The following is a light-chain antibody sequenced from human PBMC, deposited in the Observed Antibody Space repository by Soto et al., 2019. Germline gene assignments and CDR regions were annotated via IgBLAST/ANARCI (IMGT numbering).Light chain of an antibody. CDR1: QTISSY. CDR2: ATS. V-gene: IGKV1-39*01. J-gene: IGKJ1*01. CDR3: QQSHNTPWT. Sequence: DIPMTQSPSSLSASVGDRVTITCRAGQTISSYLNWYQQKPGKAPKLLIYATSSLQSGVPSRFSGSGSGTDFTLTIRSLQPEDFATYYCQQSHNTPWTFGQGTKVEIK.